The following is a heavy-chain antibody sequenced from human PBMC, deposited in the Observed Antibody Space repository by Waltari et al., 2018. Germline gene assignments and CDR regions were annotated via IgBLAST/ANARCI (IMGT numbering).Heavy chain of an antibody. D-gene: IGHD4-17*01. CDR3: VARPTVTNSRYFDS. Sequence: GPGLVKPSETLSLTCGVSGYSINSGFYWAWIRQPPGKGLEWIGSVYYGGTTYFNSSLNSRATISKDASENQFSLRLRFVTAADTAVYFCVARPTVTNSRYFDSWGQGILVIVSS. CDR1: GYSINSGFY. J-gene: IGHJ4*02. CDR2: VYYGGTT. V-gene: IGHV4-38-2*01.